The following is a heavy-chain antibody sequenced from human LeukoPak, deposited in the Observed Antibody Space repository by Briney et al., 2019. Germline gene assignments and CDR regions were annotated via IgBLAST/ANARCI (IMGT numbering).Heavy chain of an antibody. D-gene: IGHD3-10*01. J-gene: IGHJ4*02. V-gene: IGHV4-61*01. CDR1: GGSVSSGSYY. CDR3: ARNGPYYYGSGSSY. Sequence: SSETLSLTCTVSGGSVSSGSYYWSWIRQPPGKGLEWIGYIYYSGSTNYNPSLKSRVTISVDTSKNQFSLKLSSVTAADTAVYYCARNGPYYYGSGSSYWGQGTLVTVSS. CDR2: IYYSGST.